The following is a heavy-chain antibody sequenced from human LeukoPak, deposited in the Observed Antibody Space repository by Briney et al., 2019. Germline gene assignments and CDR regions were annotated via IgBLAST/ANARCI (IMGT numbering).Heavy chain of an antibody. J-gene: IGHJ4*02. Sequence: ASVKVSCKASGYTFTSYGISWVRQAPGQGLEWMGWISAYNGNTNYAQKLQGRVTMTRDTSTSTVYMELSSLRSEDTAVYYCARDPGETVAGPEYYFDYWGQGTLVTVSS. V-gene: IGHV1-18*01. D-gene: IGHD6-19*01. CDR1: GYTFTSYG. CDR3: ARDPGETVAGPEYYFDY. CDR2: ISAYNGNT.